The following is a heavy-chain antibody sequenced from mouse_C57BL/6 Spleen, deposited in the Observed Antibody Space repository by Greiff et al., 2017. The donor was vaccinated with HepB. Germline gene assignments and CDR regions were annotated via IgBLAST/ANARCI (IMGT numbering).Heavy chain of an antibody. CDR2: IDPETGGT. J-gene: IGHJ4*01. Sequence: VQLKESGAELVRPGASVTLSCKASGYTFTDYEMHWVKQTPVHGLEWIGAIDPETGGTAYNQKFKGKAILTADKSSSTAYMELRSLTSEDSAVYYCTRPLPYYAMDYWGQGTSVTVSS. CDR3: TRPLPYYAMDY. CDR1: GYTFTDYE. V-gene: IGHV1-15*01.